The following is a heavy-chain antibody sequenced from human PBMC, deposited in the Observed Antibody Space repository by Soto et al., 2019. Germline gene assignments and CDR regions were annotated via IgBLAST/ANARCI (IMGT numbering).Heavy chain of an antibody. J-gene: IGHJ4*02. CDR1: GSSVSNKTYY. CDR3: ARTTAVPNTLRSRYFFDY. Sequence: KPSETLSLTCSVSGSSVSNKTYYWSWIRQPPGKRLEWIGYVYYSGTTNYNPSLKSRVTISVDLSKNQFSLRLSSVTTADTALYYCARTTAVPNTLRSRYFFDYWGQGTLVTVSS. CDR2: VYYSGTT. V-gene: IGHV4-61*01. D-gene: IGHD4-17*01.